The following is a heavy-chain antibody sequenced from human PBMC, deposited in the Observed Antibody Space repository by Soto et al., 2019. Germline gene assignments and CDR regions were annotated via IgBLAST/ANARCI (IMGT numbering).Heavy chain of an antibody. Sequence: SETLSLTCTVSRGSISSSSYWGWILQPPGKGLEWIGSIYSIGSTYYNPSLKSRVTISVDTSKNQFSLTVNSVTVEDTGVYFCGSRSHTNWPAYWGRGSQVPGSS. CDR3: GSRSHTNWPAY. V-gene: IGHV4-39*01. CDR2: IYSIGST. D-gene: IGHD1-1*01. J-gene: IGHJ4*01. CDR1: RGSISSSSY.